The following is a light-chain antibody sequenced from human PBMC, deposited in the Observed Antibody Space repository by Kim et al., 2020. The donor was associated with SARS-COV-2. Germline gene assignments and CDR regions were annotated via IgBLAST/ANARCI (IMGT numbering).Light chain of an antibody. CDR1: SLSSYF. CDR3: NSRDSSGDHLV. Sequence: ALGQTVRITCQGDSLSSYFATWYQQKPGQAPVLVSYGKDNRPSGIPDRFSGSRSANTASLTITGAQAEDEADYYCNSRDSSGDHLVFGGGTQLTVL. CDR2: GKD. V-gene: IGLV3-19*01. J-gene: IGLJ2*01.